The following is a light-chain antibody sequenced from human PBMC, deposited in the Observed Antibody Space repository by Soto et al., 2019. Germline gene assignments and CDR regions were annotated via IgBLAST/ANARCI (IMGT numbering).Light chain of an antibody. CDR1: QSISSY. V-gene: IGKV1-39*01. CDR2: AAS. J-gene: IGKJ1*01. CDR3: QQSYSTPRT. Sequence: DIQMTQSPSSLSASVGDIVTITCRASQSISSYLNWYQQKPGKDPKLLIYAASSLQSGVPSRFSGSGSGTDFTLTISSLQPEDFATDYCQQSYSTPRTFGQGTKVEIK.